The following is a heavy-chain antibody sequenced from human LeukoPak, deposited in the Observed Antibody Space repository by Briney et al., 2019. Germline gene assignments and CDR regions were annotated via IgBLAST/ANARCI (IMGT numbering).Heavy chain of an antibody. CDR3: ARDLYSSTWYAFDY. CDR1: GFTLISHA. D-gene: IGHD6-13*01. Sequence: GSLRLSCSASGFTLISHAMHWVRQAPGKALEYVSAISYNGGSTYYANSVKDRFTISRDNAKNTLYLQMNSLRAEDAAVYYCARDLYSSTWYAFDYWGQGTLVTVSS. V-gene: IGHV3-64*04. CDR2: ISYNGGST. J-gene: IGHJ4*02.